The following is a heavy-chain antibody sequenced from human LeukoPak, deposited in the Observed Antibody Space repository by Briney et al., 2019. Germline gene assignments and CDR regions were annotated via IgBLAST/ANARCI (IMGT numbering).Heavy chain of an antibody. CDR2: IYTSGST. Sequence: PSQTLSLTCTVSGGSISSGSYFWNWIRQPAGKGLEWIGRIYTSGSTNYNPSLKSRVTMSVDTSKNQFSLKLSSVTAADTAVYYCAREKGKMATIWSWGQGTLVTVSS. J-gene: IGHJ4*02. D-gene: IGHD5-24*01. V-gene: IGHV4-61*02. CDR1: GGSISSGSYF. CDR3: AREKGKMATIWS.